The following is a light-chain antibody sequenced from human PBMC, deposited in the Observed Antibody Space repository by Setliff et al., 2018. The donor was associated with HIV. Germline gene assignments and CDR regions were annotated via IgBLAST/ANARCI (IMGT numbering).Light chain of an antibody. CDR3: SSYAITNTLP. CDR1: SSDVGGYNY. V-gene: IGLV2-14*01. Sequence: ALTQPASVSGSPGQSITISCTGTSSDVGGYNYVSWYQQHPGKAPKVIIYQVSNRPSGISDRFSGSKSGNTASLTISGLQAEDEADYYCSSYAITNTLPFGTGTKVTVL. J-gene: IGLJ1*01. CDR2: QVS.